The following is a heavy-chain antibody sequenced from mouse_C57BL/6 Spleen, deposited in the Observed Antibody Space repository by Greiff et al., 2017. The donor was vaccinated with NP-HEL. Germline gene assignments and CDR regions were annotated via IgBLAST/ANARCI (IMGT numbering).Heavy chain of an antibody. CDR1: GFTFSDYG. CDR2: ISSGSSTI. V-gene: IGHV5-17*01. D-gene: IGHD1-1*01. J-gene: IGHJ2*01. Sequence: DVQLQESGGGLVKPGGSLKLSCAASGFTFSDYGMHWVRQAPEKGLEWVAYISSGSSTIYYADTVKGRFTISRDNAKNTLFLQMTSLRSEDTAMYYCALLSNFDYWGQGTTLTVSS. CDR3: ALLSNFDY.